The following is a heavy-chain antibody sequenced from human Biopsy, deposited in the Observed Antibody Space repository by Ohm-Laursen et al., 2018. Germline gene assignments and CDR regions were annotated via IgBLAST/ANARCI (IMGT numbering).Heavy chain of an antibody. CDR2: ISGSSTYI. Sequence: SLRLSCSASGVTLSGYKMNWVRQAPGKGLEWVSSISGSSTYIYYADSVKGRFTISRDNAKNSLSLQMNSLRADDTAVYYCATSGAADGWGNYYGMDVWGQGTTVTVSS. CDR3: ATSGAADGWGNYYGMDV. CDR1: GVTLSGYK. J-gene: IGHJ6*02. V-gene: IGHV3-21*01. D-gene: IGHD3-16*01.